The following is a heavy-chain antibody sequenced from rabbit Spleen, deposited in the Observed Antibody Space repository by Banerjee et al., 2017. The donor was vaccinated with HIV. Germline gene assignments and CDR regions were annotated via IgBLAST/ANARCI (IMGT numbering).Heavy chain of an antibody. CDR2: INIVTGKS. D-gene: IGHD6-1*01. Sequence: QSLEESGGDLVKPGASLTLTCTASGFSSSSVYWIYWVRQAPGKGLEWIACINIVTGKSVYASWAKGRFTMSRTSSTTATLQMTSLTAADTATYFCAREDVGYAGYGYATGDLWGQGTLVTVS. CDR1: GFSSSSVYW. CDR3: AREDVGYAGYGYATGDL. J-gene: IGHJ3*01. V-gene: IGHV1S40*01.